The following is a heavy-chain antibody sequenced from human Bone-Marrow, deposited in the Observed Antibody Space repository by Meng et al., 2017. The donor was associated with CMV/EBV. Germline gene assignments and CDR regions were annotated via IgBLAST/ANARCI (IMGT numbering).Heavy chain of an antibody. D-gene: IGHD4-11*01. CDR3: ARVNRLYGMDV. Sequence: ETLSLTCTVSGGSISSGGYYWSWVRQAPGKGLEWVANIKQDGSEKYYVDSVKGRFTISRDNAKNSLYLQMNSLRAEDTAVYYCARVNRLYGMDVWGQGTTVTVSS. CDR2: IKQDGSEK. V-gene: IGHV3-7*01. J-gene: IGHJ6*02. CDR1: GGSISSGGYY.